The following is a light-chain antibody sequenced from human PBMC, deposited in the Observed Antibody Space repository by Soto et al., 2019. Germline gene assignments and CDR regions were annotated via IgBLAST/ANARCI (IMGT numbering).Light chain of an antibody. Sequence: QSSRTQPASVSGSPGQSITISCSGTSEDVGGYTYVSWYQHHPGKAPKLMIYEVSNRPSGLSNRFSGSKSGNTASLTISGLQTEDEADYYCTSYSSSNTLVFGTGTKVTVL. CDR1: SEDVGGYTY. CDR2: EVS. V-gene: IGLV2-14*01. J-gene: IGLJ1*01. CDR3: TSYSSSNTLV.